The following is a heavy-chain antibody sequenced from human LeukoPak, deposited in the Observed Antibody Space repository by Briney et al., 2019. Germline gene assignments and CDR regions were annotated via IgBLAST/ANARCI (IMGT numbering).Heavy chain of an antibody. J-gene: IGHJ6*03. Sequence: SVKVSCEASGGTFSSYAISWVRQAPGQGLEWMGGIIPIFGTANYAQKFQGRVTITADESTSTAYMELSSLRSEDTAVYYCARADTTPPARIYYYYMDVWGKGTTVTVSS. CDR1: GGTFSSYA. CDR3: ARADTTPPARIYYYYMDV. V-gene: IGHV1-69*01. CDR2: IIPIFGTA. D-gene: IGHD1-14*01.